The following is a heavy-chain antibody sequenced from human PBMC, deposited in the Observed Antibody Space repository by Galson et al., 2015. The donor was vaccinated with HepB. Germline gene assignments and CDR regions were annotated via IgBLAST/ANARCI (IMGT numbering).Heavy chain of an antibody. Sequence: SLRLSCAASGFRFTGYAMSWVRQGPGKGLEWVSGISGSGGNTYYADSVKGRFTISRDNSKNTLYLQMNSLRTEDTAVYYCAKDPIYDILTGPFDSWGQGTLVTVSS. CDR1: GFRFTGYA. CDR3: AKDPIYDILTGPFDS. D-gene: IGHD3-9*01. V-gene: IGHV3-23*01. CDR2: ISGSGGNT. J-gene: IGHJ4*02.